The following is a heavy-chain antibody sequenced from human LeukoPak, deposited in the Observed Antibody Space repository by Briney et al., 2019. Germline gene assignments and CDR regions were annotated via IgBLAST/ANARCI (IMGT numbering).Heavy chain of an antibody. CDR3: TINYYNGSLYEDY. CDR2: IRDKVSGGTT. J-gene: IGHJ4*02. CDR1: GLSFGGDA. Sequence: PGGSLRLSCRGSGLSFGGDAVSWVRQAPGKGLEWVGFIRDKVSGGTTGYVASVRGRFTISRDDSRSIAYLQMTRLKTEDTAVYYCTINYYNGSLYEDYWGQGTLVTVSS. V-gene: IGHV3-49*04. D-gene: IGHD3-22*01.